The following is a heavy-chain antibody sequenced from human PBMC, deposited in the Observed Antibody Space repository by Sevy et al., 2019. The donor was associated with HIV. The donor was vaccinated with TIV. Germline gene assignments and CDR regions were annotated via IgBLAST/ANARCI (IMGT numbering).Heavy chain of an antibody. CDR1: GGSISSSSYY. D-gene: IGHD1-26*01. Sequence: SETLSLTCTVSGGSISSSSYYWGWIRQPPGKGLEWIGSIYYSGGTYYNPSLKSRVTISVDTSNNQFSLKLSSVTATDTAIYYCARQRNSGTYTDYFEYWGQGTLVTVSS. CDR3: ARQRNSGTYTDYFEY. V-gene: IGHV4-39*01. CDR2: IYYSGGT. J-gene: IGHJ4*02.